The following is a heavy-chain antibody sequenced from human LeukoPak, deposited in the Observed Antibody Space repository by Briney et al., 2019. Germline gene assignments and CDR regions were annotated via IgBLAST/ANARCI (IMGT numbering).Heavy chain of an antibody. CDR1: GFTFSSYG. J-gene: IGHJ4*02. V-gene: IGHV3-30*02. Sequence: PGGSLRLSHAASGFTFSSYGMHWVRQAPGKGLEWVAFIRYDGSNKYYADSVKGRFTISRDNSKNTLYLQMNSLRAEDTAVYYCAKDVSLAAGPDYWGQGTLVTVSS. CDR2: IRYDGSNK. CDR3: AKDVSLAAGPDY. D-gene: IGHD6-6*01.